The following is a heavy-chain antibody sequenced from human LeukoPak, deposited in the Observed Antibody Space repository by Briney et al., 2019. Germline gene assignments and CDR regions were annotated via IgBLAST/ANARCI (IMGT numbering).Heavy chain of an antibody. V-gene: IGHV4-59*08. CDR2: IYYSGRDT. CDR1: GDSINNYY. CDR3: ARHPQGLRYFDN. Sequence: SETLSLICSVSGDSINNYYWSWIRQPPGKGLEWIAYIYYSGRDTNYSPSLKSRLTISVDTSKQQFSLSLRSVTAADTAVYYCARHPQGLRYFDNWGQGTLVIVSS. J-gene: IGHJ4*02.